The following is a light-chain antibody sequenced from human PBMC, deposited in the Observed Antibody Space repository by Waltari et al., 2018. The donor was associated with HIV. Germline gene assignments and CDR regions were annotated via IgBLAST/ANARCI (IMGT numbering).Light chain of an antibody. CDR3: GTWDTSLSAGL. CDR1: PSHIGTNS. J-gene: IGLJ2*01. V-gene: IGLV1-51*01. Sequence: QSVLTQPPSVSAAPGQRVTIPCSGSPSHIGTNSVSWYQQFPGTAPKLLIYDNNHRSSGIPDRFSGSKSGTSATLAITGLQTEDEADYYCGTWDTSLSAGLFGGGTKVTVL. CDR2: DNN.